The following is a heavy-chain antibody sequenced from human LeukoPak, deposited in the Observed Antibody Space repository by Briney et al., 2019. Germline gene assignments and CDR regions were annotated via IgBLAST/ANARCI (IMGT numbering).Heavy chain of an antibody. CDR2: TNSDGSTT. CDR3: ARDYYSSAYY. D-gene: IGHD6-19*01. CDR1: GFTFSSYW. V-gene: IGHV3-74*01. Sequence: TGGSLRLSCAASGFTFSSYWMHWVRQAPGKGLVWVSRTNSDGSTTSYADSVKGRFTISRDNAKNTLYLQMNSLRVEDTAVYYCARDYYSSAYYWGQGTLVTVSS. J-gene: IGHJ4*02.